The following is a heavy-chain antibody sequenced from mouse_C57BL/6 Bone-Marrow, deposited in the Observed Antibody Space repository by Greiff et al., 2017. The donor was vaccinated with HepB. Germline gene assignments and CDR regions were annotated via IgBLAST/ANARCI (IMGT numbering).Heavy chain of an antibody. D-gene: IGHD1-1*01. Sequence: VQLQQSGPELVKPGASVKIPCKASGYTFTDYNMDWVKQSHGKSLEWIGDINPNNGGTIYNQKFKGRATLTVDKSSSTAYMELRSLTSEDTAVYYCARITTVVAPEGYAMDYWGQGTSVTVSS. CDR1: GYTFTDYN. V-gene: IGHV1-18*01. CDR2: INPNNGGT. CDR3: ARITTVVAPEGYAMDY. J-gene: IGHJ4*01.